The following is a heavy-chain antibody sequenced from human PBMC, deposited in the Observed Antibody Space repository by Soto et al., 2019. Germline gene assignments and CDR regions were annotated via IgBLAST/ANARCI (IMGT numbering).Heavy chain of an antibody. V-gene: IGHV4-59*01. CDR3: ARDKHRYDFWSGYPSNYFDY. Sequence: QVQLQESGPGLVKPSETLSLTCTVSGGSISSYYWSWIRQPPGKGLEWIGYIYYSGSTNYNPSLKSRVTISVDTSKNQFSLMLSSGTAADTAVYYCARDKHRYDFWSGYPSNYFDYWGQGTPVTVSS. J-gene: IGHJ4*02. D-gene: IGHD3-3*01. CDR2: IYYSGST. CDR1: GGSISSYY.